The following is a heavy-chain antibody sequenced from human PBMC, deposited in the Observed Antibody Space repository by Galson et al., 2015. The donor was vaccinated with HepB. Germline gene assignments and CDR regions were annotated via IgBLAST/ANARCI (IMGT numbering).Heavy chain of an antibody. Sequence: SLRLSCAASGFTFSTYWMSWVRQAPGKGLEWVANIRPDEGEIYYMDSVKGRSTISRDNAKNSLYLQMENLRAGDTAVYYCARDKVVGPTKFDYWGQGTLVTVSS. D-gene: IGHD1-26*01. CDR1: GFTFSTYW. V-gene: IGHV3-7*01. CDR2: IRPDEGEI. CDR3: ARDKVVGPTKFDY. J-gene: IGHJ4*02.